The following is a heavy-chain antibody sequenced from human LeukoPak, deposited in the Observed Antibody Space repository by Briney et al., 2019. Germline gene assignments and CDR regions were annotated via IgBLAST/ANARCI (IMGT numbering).Heavy chain of an antibody. J-gene: IGHJ4*02. CDR3: ARGVEPLAANTLAY. V-gene: IGHV3-53*01. CDR2: LYSDGNT. D-gene: IGHD1-14*01. CDR1: GFTVITND. Sequence: GGSLRLSRAASGFTVITNDMTGVRQAPGKGLEWVSVLYSDGNTKYADSVQGRFTISRDNSKNTLYLEMNSLSPDDTAVYYCARGVEPLAANTLAYWGQGTLVTVSS.